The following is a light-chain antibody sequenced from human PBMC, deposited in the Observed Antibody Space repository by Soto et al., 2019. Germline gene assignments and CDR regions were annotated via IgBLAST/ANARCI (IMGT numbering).Light chain of an antibody. J-gene: IGKJ3*01. V-gene: IGKV4-1*01. CDR3: QQYYSTPFT. Sequence: DIVMTQSPDSLAVSLGERATINCKSSQSILYSFSNKNYLAWYQQKPGQPPKLLIYWASTRESGAPDRFSGSGSGTDFTLTISSLQAEDVAVYYCQQYYSTPFTFGPGTKVDFK. CDR1: QSILYSFSNKNY. CDR2: WAS.